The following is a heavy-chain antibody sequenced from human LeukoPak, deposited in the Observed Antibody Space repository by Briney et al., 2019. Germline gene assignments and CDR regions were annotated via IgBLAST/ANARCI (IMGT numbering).Heavy chain of an antibody. CDR1: GFTFSSYA. J-gene: IGHJ5*02. CDR3: ATSPTFDP. CDR2: ISGSAGST. Sequence: GGSLRLSCAASGFTFSSYAMSWVRQAPGKGLEWVSAISGSAGSTYYADSVKGRFTISRDNSKNTLYLQMNSLRAEDTAIYCCATSPTFDPWGQGTLVTVSS. V-gene: IGHV3-23*01.